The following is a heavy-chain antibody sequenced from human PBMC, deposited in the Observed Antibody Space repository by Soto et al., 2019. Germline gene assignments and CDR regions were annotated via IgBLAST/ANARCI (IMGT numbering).Heavy chain of an antibody. V-gene: IGHV1-18*01. CDR1: GYTFTSYG. D-gene: IGHD3-16*02. Sequence: ASVKVSCKASGYTFTSYGISWVRQAPGQGLEWMGWISAYSGNTNYAQKLQGRVTMTTDTSTSTAYMELRSLGSDDTAVYYCAKDLEDRDWGSYRYSVGPRPKMKASKAGFLDSWGQGTLVTVSS. J-gene: IGHJ4*02. CDR3: AKDLEDRDWGSYRYSVGPRPKMKASKAGFLDS. CDR2: ISAYSGNT.